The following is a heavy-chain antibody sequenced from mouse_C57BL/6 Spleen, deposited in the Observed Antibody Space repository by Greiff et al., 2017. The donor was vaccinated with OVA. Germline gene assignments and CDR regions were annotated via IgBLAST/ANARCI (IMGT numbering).Heavy chain of an antibody. D-gene: IGHD1-1*01. Sequence: QVQLKQSGAELARPGASVKLSCKASGYTFTSYGISWVKQRTGQGLEWIGEIYPRSGNTYYNEKFKGKATLTADKSSSTAYMELRSLTSEDSAVYFCAREGSYYGSSPMAWFAYWGQGTLVTVSA. CDR1: GYTFTSYG. V-gene: IGHV1-81*01. CDR3: AREGSYYGSSPMAWFAY. CDR2: IYPRSGNT. J-gene: IGHJ3*01.